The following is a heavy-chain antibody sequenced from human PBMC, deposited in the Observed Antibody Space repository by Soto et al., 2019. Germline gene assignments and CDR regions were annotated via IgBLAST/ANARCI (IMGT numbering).Heavy chain of an antibody. CDR2: IYYSGST. CDR3: ARGGSSFYYYYGMDV. Sequence: EALSLTCTVSGGSVSSGSYYWSWIRQPPGKGLEWIGYIYYSGSTNYNPSLKSRVTISVDTSKNQFSLKLSSVTAADTAVYYCARGGSSFYYYYGMDVWGQGTTVTVSS. J-gene: IGHJ6*02. CDR1: GGSVSSGSYY. V-gene: IGHV4-61*01. D-gene: IGHD6-6*01.